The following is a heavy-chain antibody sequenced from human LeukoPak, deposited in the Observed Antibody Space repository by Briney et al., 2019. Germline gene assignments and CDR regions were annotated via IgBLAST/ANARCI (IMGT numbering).Heavy chain of an antibody. CDR3: AREYYYDSSGYYPPPYYYGMDV. CDR1: GFTFSSYG. CDR2: IWYDGSNK. V-gene: IGHV3-33*01. D-gene: IGHD3-22*01. J-gene: IGHJ6*02. Sequence: GGSLRLSCAASGFTFSSYGMHWVRQAPGKGLEWVAVIWYDGSNKYYADSVKGRFTISRDSSKNTLYLQMNSLRAEDTAVYYCAREYYYDSSGYYPPPYYYGMDVWGQGTTVTVSS.